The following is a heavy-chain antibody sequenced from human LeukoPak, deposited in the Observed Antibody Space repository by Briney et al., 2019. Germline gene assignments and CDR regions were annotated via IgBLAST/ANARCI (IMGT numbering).Heavy chain of an antibody. Sequence: PSETLSLTCAVYGGSFSGYYWSWIRQPPGKGLEWIGEINHSESTNYNPSLKSRVTISVDTSKNQFSLKLSSVTAADTAVYYCARGIAAADPLNWFDPWGQGTLVTVSS. CDR1: GGSFSGYY. J-gene: IGHJ5*02. V-gene: IGHV4-34*01. CDR2: INHSEST. D-gene: IGHD6-13*01. CDR3: ARGIAAADPLNWFDP.